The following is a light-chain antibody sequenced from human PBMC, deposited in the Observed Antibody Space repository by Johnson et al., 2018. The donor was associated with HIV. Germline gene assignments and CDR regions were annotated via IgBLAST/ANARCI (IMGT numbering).Light chain of an antibody. J-gene: IGLJ1*01. CDR1: SSNIGNNY. V-gene: IGLV1-51*01. Sequence: QSVLTQPPSVSAAPGQKVTISCSGSSSNIGNNYVSWYQQLPGTAPKLLIYDNNKRPSGIPDRFSGSKSGTSATLGITGLQTGDEADYYCATWDSSLNPHYVFGTGTKVTVL. CDR2: DNN. CDR3: ATWDSSLNPHYV.